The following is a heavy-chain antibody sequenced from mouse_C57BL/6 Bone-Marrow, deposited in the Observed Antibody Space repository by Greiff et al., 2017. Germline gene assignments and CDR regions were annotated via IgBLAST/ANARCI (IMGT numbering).Heavy chain of an antibody. CDR3: ARGPYYYGSPFAY. CDR2: INPGSGGT. J-gene: IGHJ3*01. V-gene: IGHV1-54*01. CDR1: GYAFTNYL. Sequence: QVQLQQSGAELVRPGTSVKVSCKASGYAFTNYLIEWVKQRPGQGLEWIGVINPGSGGTNYNEKFKGKATLTADKSSSTAYMQLSSLTSEDSAVYFCARGPYYYGSPFAYWGQGTLVTVSA. D-gene: IGHD1-1*01.